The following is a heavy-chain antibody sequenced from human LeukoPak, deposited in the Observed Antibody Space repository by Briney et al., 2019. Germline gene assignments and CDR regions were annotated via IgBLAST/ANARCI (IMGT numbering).Heavy chain of an antibody. D-gene: IGHD6-19*01. J-gene: IGHJ4*02. CDR1: GYTFTNYD. CDR2: MNPNSGNT. Sequence: ASVKVSCKASGYTFTNYDVNWVRRATGQGLEWMGRMNPNSGNTGYAQKFQGRVTMTRSTSISTAYMELSSLTSEDTAVYYCAKTPLEGSGWYGLEFFYYFDYWGQGTLVTVSS. CDR3: AKTPLEGSGWYGLEFFYYFDY. V-gene: IGHV1-8*01.